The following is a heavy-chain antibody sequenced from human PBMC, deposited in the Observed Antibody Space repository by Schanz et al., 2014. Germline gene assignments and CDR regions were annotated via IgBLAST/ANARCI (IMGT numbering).Heavy chain of an antibody. V-gene: IGHV3-21*02. J-gene: IGHJ4*02. CDR1: GFTFSTYS. CDR2: ISSGGSSV. D-gene: IGHD6-19*01. Sequence: EVQLVESGGGLIQPGGSLRLSCAVSGFTFSTYSMNWVRQAPGKGLEWVSSISSGGSSVYYVESVKGRFTISRDNAKNSLYLQMNSLRAEDTAVYYCARGSQWLVMGMTNYFDYWGQGSLVTVSS. CDR3: ARGSQWLVMGMTNYFDY.